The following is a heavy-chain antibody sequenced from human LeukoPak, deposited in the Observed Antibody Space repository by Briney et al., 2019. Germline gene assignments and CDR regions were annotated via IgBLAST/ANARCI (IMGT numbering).Heavy chain of an antibody. CDR2: IYPGDSDT. CDR1: GSDFTDYW. J-gene: IGHJ6*02. Sequence: GESLKISCKGSGSDFTDYWIGWVRQMPGRGLESMGIIYPGDSDTRYSPCFQGQVTISADKSISTAYLQWSSLKASDTAIYYCARLQLSLYRSYYYGMDVWGQGTTVTVSS. CDR3: ARLQLSLYRSYYYGMDV. V-gene: IGHV5-51*01. D-gene: IGHD3-16*02.